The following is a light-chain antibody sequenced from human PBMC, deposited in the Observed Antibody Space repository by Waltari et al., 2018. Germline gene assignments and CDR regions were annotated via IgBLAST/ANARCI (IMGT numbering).Light chain of an antibody. CDR2: EAS. V-gene: IGKV1-9*01. CDR3: QQHDNYPFS. CDR1: QGISTY. Sequence: DIQLTQSPSFLSASVGDRVTITCRASQGISTYLAWYQQEPGKTHKHLIHEASTWQSGCPSRFSGSGSGTEFTLTIRSLQPEDFATYYCQQHDNYPFSFGPGTKVEIK. J-gene: IGKJ3*01.